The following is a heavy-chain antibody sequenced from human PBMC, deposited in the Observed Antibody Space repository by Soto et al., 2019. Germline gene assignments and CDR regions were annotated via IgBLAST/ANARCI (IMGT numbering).Heavy chain of an antibody. Sequence: QVKLQESGPGLEKSSGTLSLTWAVSGGSISNNRWWTWVRQAPGKGLEWISEIHDRGSTNYNLSLKTRATVSIDRSKNQFSLEMRAVTAADTAVYYCAGQWAAGYGAFDPWGQGTLVTVSS. J-gene: IGHJ5*02. D-gene: IGHD3-9*01. V-gene: IGHV4-4*02. CDR1: GGSISNNRW. CDR3: AGQWAAGYGAFDP. CDR2: IHDRGST.